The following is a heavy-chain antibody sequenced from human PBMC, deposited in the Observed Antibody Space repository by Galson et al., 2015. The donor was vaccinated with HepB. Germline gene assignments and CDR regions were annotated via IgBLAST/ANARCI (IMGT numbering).Heavy chain of an antibody. J-gene: IGHJ4*02. D-gene: IGHD3-10*01. CDR1: GFTFSNYG. CDR3: ARDRDRLDY. Sequence: SLRLSCAASGFTFSNYGMHWVRQAPGKGLEWVAVIWYDGSNKYYADSVKGRFTISRDNSKNTLYLQMNSLRAEDTAVYFCARDRDRLDYWGQGTLVTVSS. V-gene: IGHV3-33*01. CDR2: IWYDGSNK.